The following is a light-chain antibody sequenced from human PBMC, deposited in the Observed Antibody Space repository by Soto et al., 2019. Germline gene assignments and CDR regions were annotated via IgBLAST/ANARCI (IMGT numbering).Light chain of an antibody. Sequence: DIKITQSPSTLPASVGDRVTITCRANQSISTFLAWYQQKPGKAPNLLIYKASRLETGVPSRFSGSGSGTEFTLTISFLQPDDFATYYCQQYNSYSPLTFCGGTKVDVK. V-gene: IGKV1-5*03. CDR3: QQYNSYSPLT. CDR1: QSISTF. J-gene: IGKJ4*01. CDR2: KAS.